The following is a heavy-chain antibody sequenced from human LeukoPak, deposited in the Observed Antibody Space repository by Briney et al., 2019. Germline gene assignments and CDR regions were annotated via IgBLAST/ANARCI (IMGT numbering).Heavy chain of an antibody. CDR1: GGSISSGDYY. V-gene: IGHV4-30-4*01. Sequence: PSETLSLTCTVSGGSISSGDYYWSWIRQPPGKGLEWIGYIYYSGSTYYNPSLKSRVTISVDTSKSQFSLKLSSVTAADTAVYYCARAPGIAAAGHHYYYGMDVWGQGTTVTVSS. CDR3: ARAPGIAAAGHHYYYGMDV. J-gene: IGHJ6*02. CDR2: IYYSGST. D-gene: IGHD6-13*01.